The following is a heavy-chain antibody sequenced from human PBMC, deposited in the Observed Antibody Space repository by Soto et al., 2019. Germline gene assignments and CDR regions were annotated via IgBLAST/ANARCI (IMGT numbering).Heavy chain of an antibody. V-gene: IGHV3-48*03. D-gene: IGHD6-6*01. Sequence: PGGSLRLSCAASGFTFSSYEMNWVRQAPGKGLEWVSYISSSGTTIYYADSVKGRFTISRDNAKNSLYLQMNSLRAEDTAVYYCARDERVSSSLTAFDYWGQGTLVTVSS. CDR2: ISSSGTTI. CDR3: ARDERVSSSLTAFDY. J-gene: IGHJ4*02. CDR1: GFTFSSYE.